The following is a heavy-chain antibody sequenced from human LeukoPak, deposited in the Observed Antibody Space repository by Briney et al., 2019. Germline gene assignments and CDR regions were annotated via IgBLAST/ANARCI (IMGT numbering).Heavy chain of an antibody. J-gene: IGHJ4*02. V-gene: IGHV1-18*01. CDR1: GYTFTSYG. CDR3: ARVPYYYDSSGPIGNRIDY. D-gene: IGHD3-22*01. Sequence: GASVNVSCKSSGYTFTSYGISWVRQAPGQGREWMGWISAYNGNTNYAQKLQGRVTMTTDTSTSTAYMELRSLRSDDTAVYYCARVPYYYDSSGPIGNRIDYWGQGTLVTVSS. CDR2: ISAYNGNT.